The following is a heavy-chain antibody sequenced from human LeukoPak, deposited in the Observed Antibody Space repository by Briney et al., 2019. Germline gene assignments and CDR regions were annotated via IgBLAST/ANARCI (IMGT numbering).Heavy chain of an antibody. J-gene: IGHJ3*02. Sequence: ASVKVSCTVSGYTLTELSMHWVRQAPGKGLEWMGGFDPEDGETIYAQKFQGRVTMTEDTSTDTAYMELSSLRSEDTAVYYCATTEYYYDSSGDAFDIWGQGTMVTVSS. CDR1: GYTLTELS. CDR3: ATTEYYYDSSGDAFDI. CDR2: FDPEDGET. V-gene: IGHV1-24*01. D-gene: IGHD3-22*01.